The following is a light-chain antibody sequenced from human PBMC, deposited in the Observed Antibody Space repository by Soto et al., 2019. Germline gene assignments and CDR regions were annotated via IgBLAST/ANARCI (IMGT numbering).Light chain of an antibody. Sequence: EIVLTQSPGTLSLSPGERATLSCRASQSVSRYLVWYQHKPAQAPRLLIYGASTRATGIPDRFSGSASGTDFTLTISRLEREDFAVYYCQQYGPAPWTFGQGTKVEIK. CDR1: QSVSRY. CDR3: QQYGPAPWT. CDR2: GAS. V-gene: IGKV3-20*01. J-gene: IGKJ1*01.